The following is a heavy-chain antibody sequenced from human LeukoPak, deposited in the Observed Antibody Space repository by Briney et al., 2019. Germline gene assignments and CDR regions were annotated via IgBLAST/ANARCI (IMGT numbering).Heavy chain of an antibody. D-gene: IGHD3-22*01. CDR1: GGSFSGYY. V-gene: IGHV4-34*01. Sequence: SETLSLTCAVYGGSFSGYYWSWIRQPPGKGLEWIGEINHSGSTNYNPSLKSRVTISVDTSKNQFSLKLSSVTAADTAVYYCARVRLDYYDSSGYYYFDYWGQGTLVTVSS. CDR2: INHSGST. J-gene: IGHJ4*02. CDR3: ARVRLDYYDSSGYYYFDY.